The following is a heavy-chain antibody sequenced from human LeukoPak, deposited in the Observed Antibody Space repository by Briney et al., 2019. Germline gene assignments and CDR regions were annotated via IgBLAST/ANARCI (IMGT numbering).Heavy chain of an antibody. CDR1: GGSISSYY. CDR2: ISYRGST. CDR3: AKGAVESLDYYFYMEV. D-gene: IGHD1-1*01. J-gene: IGHJ6*03. V-gene: IGHV4-59*01. Sequence: PSETLSLTCTVSGGSISSYYWSWVRQPPGKGLEWIGYISYRGSTNYNPSLKSRVTISVDTSKNQFSLKLSSVTAADTAVYYCAKGAVESLDYYFYMEVWGKGTTVTVSS.